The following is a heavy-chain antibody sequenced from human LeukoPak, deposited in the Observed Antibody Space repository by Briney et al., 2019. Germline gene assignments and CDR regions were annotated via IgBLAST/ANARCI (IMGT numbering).Heavy chain of an antibody. CDR1: GYSFTSYW. D-gene: IGHD5-12*01. Sequence: GESLKISCKGSGYSFTSYWIGWVRQMPGKGLEWMAIIYHGDSDTKYSPSFQGQVTISVDTSISTAYLQWSSLKASDSAMYYCGRLGYSGYDPFDYWGQGTLVTVSS. V-gene: IGHV5-51*01. J-gene: IGHJ4*02. CDR3: GRLGYSGYDPFDY. CDR2: IYHGDSDT.